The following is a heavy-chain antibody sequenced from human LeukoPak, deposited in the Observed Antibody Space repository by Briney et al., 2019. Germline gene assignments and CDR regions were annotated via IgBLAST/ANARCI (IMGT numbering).Heavy chain of an antibody. CDR2: IRQDGSQK. J-gene: IGHJ5*02. CDR1: GFTFSSYW. Sequence: GGSLRLSCAASGFTFSSYWMSWVRQAPGKGLEWVATIRQDGSQKYYVDSVRGRFTISRDNSKNTLYLQMNRLRVEDAAVYYCARDLGDRKKYYYGSGSPIKNWFDPWGQGTLVTVSS. D-gene: IGHD3-10*01. V-gene: IGHV3-7*03. CDR3: ARDLGDRKKYYYGSGSPIKNWFDP.